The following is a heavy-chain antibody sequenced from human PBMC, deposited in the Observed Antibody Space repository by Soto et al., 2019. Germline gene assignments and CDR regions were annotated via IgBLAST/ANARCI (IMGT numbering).Heavy chain of an antibody. J-gene: IGHJ4*02. CDR2: INFSGGST. CDR3: VGYEELDS. D-gene: IGHD1-1*01. Sequence: QLQLVQSGAEMKRPGASAKVSCKASGYAYDNYYIHWLRQAPGQGPEWLGIINFSGGSTNYAQRLQGRLILTRDTSTSTLYMELTNLRSEDTAVYYCVGYEELDSWGQGTLVTVSS. CDR1: GYAYDNYY. V-gene: IGHV1-46*02.